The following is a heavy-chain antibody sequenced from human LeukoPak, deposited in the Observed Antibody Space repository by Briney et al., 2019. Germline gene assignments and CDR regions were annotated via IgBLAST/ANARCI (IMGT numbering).Heavy chain of an antibody. D-gene: IGHD3-10*01. CDR3: ARDRRLLWGGGDAFDI. Sequence: SETLSLTCTVSGGSISSYYWSWIRQPPGKGLEWIGYIYYSGSTNYNPSLKSRVTISVDTSKNQFSLKLSSVTAADTAVYYCARDRRLLWGGGDAFDIWGQGTMVTVSS. CDR1: GGSISSYY. CDR2: IYYSGST. J-gene: IGHJ3*02. V-gene: IGHV4-59*01.